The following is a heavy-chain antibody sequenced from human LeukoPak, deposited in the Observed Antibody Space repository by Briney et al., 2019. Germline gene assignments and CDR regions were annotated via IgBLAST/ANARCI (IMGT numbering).Heavy chain of an antibody. CDR3: ATPYSGGYHGLDI. V-gene: IGHV4-39*01. CDR2: IYYSGST. Sequence: SETLSLTCTVSGGSISSSTYYWGWIRQPPGKGLEWIGSIYYSGSTYYNPSLKSRVTISVDTSKNQFSLKLNSVTAADTAVYYCATPYSGGYHGLDIWGRGTMVTVSS. D-gene: IGHD1-26*01. CDR1: GGSISSSTYY. J-gene: IGHJ3*02.